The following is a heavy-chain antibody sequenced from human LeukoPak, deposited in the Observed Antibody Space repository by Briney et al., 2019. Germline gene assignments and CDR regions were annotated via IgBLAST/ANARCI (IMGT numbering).Heavy chain of an antibody. CDR2: IIPIFGTA. J-gene: IGHJ5*02. D-gene: IGHD7-27*01. CDR1: GGTFSSYA. V-gene: IGHV1-69*01. CDR3: ARGELGNHWFDP. Sequence: GSSVKVSCKASGGTFSSYAISWVRQAPGQGLEWMGGIIPIFGTANYAQKFQGRVTITADESANTAYMELSGLRSEDTAVYYCARGELGNHWFDPWGQGTLVTVSS.